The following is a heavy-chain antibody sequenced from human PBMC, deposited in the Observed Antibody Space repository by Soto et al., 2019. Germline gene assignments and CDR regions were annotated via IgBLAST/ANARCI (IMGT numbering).Heavy chain of an antibody. J-gene: IGHJ3*02. CDR2: IYYSGST. D-gene: IGHD4-17*01. CDR3: ARASYGDYKEDDAFDI. Sequence: PSETLSLTCTVSGGSISSGGYYWSWIRQHPGKGLEWIGYIYYSGSTYYNPSLKSRVTISVDTSKNQFSLKLSSVTAADTAVYYCARASYGDYKEDDAFDIWGQGTMVTVSS. CDR1: GGSISSGGYY. V-gene: IGHV4-31*03.